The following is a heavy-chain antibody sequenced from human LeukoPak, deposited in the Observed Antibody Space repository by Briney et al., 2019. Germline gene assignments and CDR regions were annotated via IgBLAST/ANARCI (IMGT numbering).Heavy chain of an antibody. V-gene: IGHV3-33*01. CDR3: ARSHPGTTVDGY. D-gene: IGHD6-19*01. Sequence: GRSLRLSCAASGFNFRSYGMHWVRQAPGKGLEWAAIIWYDGSNKYHADSVKGRFTISRDNSKNTLFLQMDSLRAEDTAVYYCARSHPGTTVDGYWGQGTLVTVSS. J-gene: IGHJ4*02. CDR2: IWYDGSNK. CDR1: GFNFRSYG.